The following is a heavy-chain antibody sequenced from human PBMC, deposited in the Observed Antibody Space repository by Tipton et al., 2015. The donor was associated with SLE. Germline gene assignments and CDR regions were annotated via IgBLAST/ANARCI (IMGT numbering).Heavy chain of an antibody. Sequence: TLSLTCSVSGVSISSHFWSWIRQPPGKGLEWVGYVYYSGNTNYNPSLKSRVTISLDTSKNHFSLILTSVSAADTAVYYCARYGSKTYYYKTNYFDPWGQGTRVTVSS. D-gene: IGHD3-22*01. CDR2: VYYSGNT. CDR3: ARYGSKTYYYKTNYFDP. V-gene: IGHV4-59*08. CDR1: GVSISSHF. J-gene: IGHJ5*02.